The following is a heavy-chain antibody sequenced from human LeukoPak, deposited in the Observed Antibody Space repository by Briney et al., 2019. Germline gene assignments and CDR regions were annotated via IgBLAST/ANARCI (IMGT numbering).Heavy chain of an antibody. D-gene: IGHD3-10*01. CDR2: ISGSGDST. CDR3: AKDHGSGGYYNY. CDR1: GFTFSSYA. Sequence: PGGSLRLSCAASGFTFSSYAMSWVRQAPGKGLEWVSVISGSGDSTYYAGSVQGRFTISRDNSKNTLYLQMNSLRAEDTAVYYCAKDHGSGGYYNYWGQGTLVTVSS. V-gene: IGHV3-23*01. J-gene: IGHJ4*02.